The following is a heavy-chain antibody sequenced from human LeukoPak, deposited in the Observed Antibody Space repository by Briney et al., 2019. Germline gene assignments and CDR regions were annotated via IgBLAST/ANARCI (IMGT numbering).Heavy chain of an antibody. CDR1: GGSNSSSSYY. J-gene: IGHJ4*02. V-gene: IGHV4-39*01. Sequence: PSETLSLTCTVSGGSNSSSSYYWGWIRQPPGKGLEWIGSIYYSGSTYYNPSLKSRVTISVDTSKNQFSLKLSSVTAADTAVYYCARQSITMIVVVLTTFDYWGQGTLVTVSS. D-gene: IGHD3-22*01. CDR3: ARQSITMIVVVLTTFDY. CDR2: IYYSGST.